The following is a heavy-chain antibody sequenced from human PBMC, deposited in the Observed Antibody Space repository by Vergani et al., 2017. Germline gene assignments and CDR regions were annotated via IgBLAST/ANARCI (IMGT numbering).Heavy chain of an antibody. CDR1: GYTFTSYY. CDR3: ARDHFGSGSYMAWFDP. D-gene: IGHD1-26*01. Sequence: QVQLVQSGAEVKKPGASVKVSCKASGYTFTSYYMHWVRQAPGQGLEWMGIINPSGGSTSYAQKFQGRVTMTRDTSTSTVYMELTNLRSTDTATFYCARDHFGSGSYMAWFDPWGQGSPVIVSS. V-gene: IGHV1-46*01. CDR2: INPSGGST. J-gene: IGHJ5*02.